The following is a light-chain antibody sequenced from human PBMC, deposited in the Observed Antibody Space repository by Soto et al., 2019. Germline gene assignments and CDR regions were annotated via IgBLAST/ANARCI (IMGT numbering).Light chain of an antibody. J-gene: IGKJ2*02. CDR2: LGS. V-gene: IGKV2-28*01. CDR3: MQALQTLGT. CDR1: QSLLHSNGYNY. Sequence: DIVMTQSPLSLPVTPGEPASISCRSSQSLLHSNGYNYLDWYLQKPGQSPQLLIYLGSNRASGVPDRFSGSGSCTDFTLKISRVEAEDVGVYYCMQALQTLGTFGQGTKLEIK.